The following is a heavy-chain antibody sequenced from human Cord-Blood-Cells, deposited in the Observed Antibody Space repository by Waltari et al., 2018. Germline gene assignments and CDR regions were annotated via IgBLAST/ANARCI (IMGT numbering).Heavy chain of an antibody. CDR2: IIPIFGTA. CDR3: ARGPDSMTTVTNFDY. V-gene: IGHV1-69*01. J-gene: IGHJ4*02. CDR1: GGPVSSSV. Sequence: QWPPAQAGDVVMKPASSDLASCKASGGPVSSSVVTWVRRAPGQGLEWMGGIIPIFGTANYAQKFQGRVTITADESTSTAYMELSSLRSEDTAVYYCARGPDSMTTVTNFDYWGQGTLVTVSS. D-gene: IGHD4-17*01.